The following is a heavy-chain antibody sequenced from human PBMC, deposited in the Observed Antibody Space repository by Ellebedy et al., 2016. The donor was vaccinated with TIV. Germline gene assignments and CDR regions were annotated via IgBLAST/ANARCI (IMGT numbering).Heavy chain of an antibody. V-gene: IGHV4-61*01. CDR1: GGSVSSGRYY. D-gene: IGHD3-10*01. CDR2: IYYSGST. J-gene: IGHJ5*02. Sequence: MPSETLSLTCTVSGGSVSSGRYYWSWIRQPPGKGLEWVGYIYYSGSTNYNPSLKSRVTISIDTSKTQFPLRLTSVTAADTAVYYCARDDPSGWPDPWGQGTLVTVSS. CDR3: ARDDPSGWPDP.